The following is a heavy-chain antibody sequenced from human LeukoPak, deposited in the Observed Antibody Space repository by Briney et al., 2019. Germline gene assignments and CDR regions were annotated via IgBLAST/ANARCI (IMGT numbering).Heavy chain of an antibody. D-gene: IGHD6-19*01. CDR3: AKARGGEHSSGWFPYYYYYMDV. CDR1: GFTVSSNY. J-gene: IGHJ6*03. Sequence: GGSLRLSCAASGFTVSSNYMSWVRQAPGKGLEWVSIIYSGGTTYYADSVKGRFTISRDSSKNTLYLQMNSLRVEDTAVYYCAKARGGEHSSGWFPYYYYYMDVWGKGTTVTVSS. CDR2: IYSGGTT. V-gene: IGHV3-66*02.